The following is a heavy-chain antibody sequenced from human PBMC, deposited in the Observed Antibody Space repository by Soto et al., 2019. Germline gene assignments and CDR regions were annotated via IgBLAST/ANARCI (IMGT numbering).Heavy chain of an antibody. CDR2: ISYDGSNK. D-gene: IGHD2-21*02. J-gene: IGHJ4*02. CDR3: AKDPGGDCYSCLGY. V-gene: IGHV3-30*18. CDR1: GFTFSSYG. Sequence: QVQLVESGGGVVQPGRSLRLSCAASGFTFSSYGMHWVRQAPGKGLEWVAVISYDGSNKYYADSVKGRFTISRDNSKNTLYLQMNSLRAEDTAVYYCAKDPGGDCYSCLGYWGQGTLVTVSS.